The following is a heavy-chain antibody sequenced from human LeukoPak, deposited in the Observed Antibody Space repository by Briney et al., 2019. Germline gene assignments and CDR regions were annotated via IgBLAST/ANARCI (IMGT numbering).Heavy chain of an antibody. D-gene: IGHD5-24*01. V-gene: IGHV3-43*02. CDR1: GFTFDDYA. J-gene: IGHJ6*03. CDR2: ISGDGSST. Sequence: GGSLRLSCAASGFTFDDYAMHWVRQAPGKGLEWVSLISGDGSSTYYADSVKGRFTISRDNSKNSLYLQMNSLRTEDTALYYRAKDVEMANYYYYYMDVWGKGTTVTVSS. CDR3: AKDVEMANYYYYYMDV.